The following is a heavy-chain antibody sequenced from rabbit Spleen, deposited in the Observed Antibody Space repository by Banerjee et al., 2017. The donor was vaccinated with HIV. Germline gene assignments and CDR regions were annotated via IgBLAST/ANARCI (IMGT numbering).Heavy chain of an antibody. Sequence: EQLEESGGGLVKPEGSLTLTCKASGVSFSDKDVMCWVRQAPGKGLEWIACINIVTGKSVYASWAKGRFIMSRTSSTTVTLQMTSLTAADTTTYFCARDYTVGYAGYVYAFRLWGPGTLVTVS. CDR2: INIVTGKS. J-gene: IGHJ4*01. CDR1: GVSFSDKDV. D-gene: IGHD6-1*01. V-gene: IGHV1S45*01. CDR3: ARDYTVGYAGYVYAFRL.